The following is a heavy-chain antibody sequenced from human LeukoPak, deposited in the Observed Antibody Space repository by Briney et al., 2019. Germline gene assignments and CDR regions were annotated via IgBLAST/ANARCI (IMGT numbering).Heavy chain of an antibody. Sequence: PGGSLRLSCAASGFTFSSYWMSWVRQAPGKGLEWVADIKQDGSEKYYVDSVKGRFTISRDNAKNSLYLQMNSLRAEDTAVYYCARDHSSNGGGMDVWGQGTTVTVSS. V-gene: IGHV3-7*05. CDR1: GFTFSSYW. CDR2: IKQDGSEK. J-gene: IGHJ6*02. CDR3: ARDHSSNGGGMDV. D-gene: IGHD4-11*01.